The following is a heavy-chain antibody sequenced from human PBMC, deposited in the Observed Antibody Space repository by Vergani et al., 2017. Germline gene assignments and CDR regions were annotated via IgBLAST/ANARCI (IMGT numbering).Heavy chain of an antibody. CDR2: VFYGGRT. J-gene: IGHJ4*02. D-gene: IGHD2-21*01. CDR1: GTSISGSSDY. V-gene: IGHV4-39*01. Sequence: QLQLQESGPGLLKPSETLSLTCSVSGTSISGSSDYWGWIRQPPGKTLEWIGTVFYGGRTSYNPSLKSLVTLSLDTSKKQISLHLTSVTAADTAVYYCARHISVVRPSSMTAFDYWGQGTLVTVSS. CDR3: ARHISVVRPSSMTAFDY.